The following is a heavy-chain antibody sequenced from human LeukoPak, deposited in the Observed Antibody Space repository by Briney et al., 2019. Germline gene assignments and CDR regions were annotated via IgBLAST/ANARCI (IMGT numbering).Heavy chain of an antibody. CDR2: ISSSGSTI. CDR3: ARDQGRGSYPRVYFDL. D-gene: IGHD1-26*01. V-gene: IGHV3-48*03. CDR1: GFTFSSYE. Sequence: PGGSLRLSCAASGFTFSSYEMNWVRQAPGKGLEWVSYISSSGSTICYADSVKGRFTISRDNAKNSLYLQMNSLRAEDTAVYYCARDQGRGSYPRVYFDLWGRGTLVTVSS. J-gene: IGHJ2*01.